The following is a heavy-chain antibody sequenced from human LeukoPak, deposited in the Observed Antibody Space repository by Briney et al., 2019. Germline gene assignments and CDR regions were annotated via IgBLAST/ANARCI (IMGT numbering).Heavy chain of an antibody. CDR1: GFTFSSYW. V-gene: IGHV3-7*01. D-gene: IGHD5-18*01. J-gene: IGHJ3*02. Sequence: GGSLRLSCAASGFTFSSYWMSWVRQAPGKGLEWVANIKQDGSEKYYVDSVKGRFTISRDKAKNSLYLQMNSLRAEDTAVYYCARKTEWIQLWSFAFDIWGPGTLATVSS. CDR3: ARKTEWIQLWSFAFDI. CDR2: IKQDGSEK.